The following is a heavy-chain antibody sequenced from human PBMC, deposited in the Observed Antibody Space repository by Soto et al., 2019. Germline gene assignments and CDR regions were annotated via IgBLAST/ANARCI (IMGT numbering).Heavy chain of an antibody. Sequence: EVQLVESGGGLVKPGESLRLSCVASGFTVSDAWMSWVRQAPGKGLEWVGRINKNADGGTAEYAAPVKGRFSISRDGSQNTLYLQMNNVRIEDTAMYFCARGTRGDYWGQRTLVTVSS. V-gene: IGHV3-15*01. CDR1: GFTVSDAW. CDR2: INKNADGGTA. D-gene: IGHD2-2*01. J-gene: IGHJ4*02. CDR3: ARGTRGDY.